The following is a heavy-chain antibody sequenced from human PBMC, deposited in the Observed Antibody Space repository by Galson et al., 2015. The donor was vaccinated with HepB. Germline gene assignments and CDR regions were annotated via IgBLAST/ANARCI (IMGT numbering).Heavy chain of an antibody. CDR3: ARGGERGGGDPSLDY. Sequence: SVKVSCKASGYTFFTFFIYWVRQTPGQGLEWMGIINPSGGRTTYAQKFQGRIIITRDTSTNTVYMDLSSLRSDDTAVYYCARGGERGGGDPSLDYWGQGTLVTVSS. CDR1: GYTFFTFF. V-gene: IGHV1-46*01. D-gene: IGHD2-21*02. CDR2: INPSGGRT. J-gene: IGHJ4*02.